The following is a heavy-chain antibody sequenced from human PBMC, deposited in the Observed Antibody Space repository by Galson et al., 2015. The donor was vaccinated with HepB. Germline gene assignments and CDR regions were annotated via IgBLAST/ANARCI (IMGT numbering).Heavy chain of an antibody. V-gene: IGHV3-48*01. Sequence: SLRLSCAASGFTFSDNSVNWVRQAPGKGLEWISYITSSSDTIHYADSVKGRFTISRDNAQNSLYLQMNSLGAEDTAVYYCARGKRGMAYFDSWGQGTLVTVSS. CDR1: GFTFSDNS. CDR3: ARGKRGMAYFDS. J-gene: IGHJ4*02. D-gene: IGHD5-24*01. CDR2: ITSSSDTI.